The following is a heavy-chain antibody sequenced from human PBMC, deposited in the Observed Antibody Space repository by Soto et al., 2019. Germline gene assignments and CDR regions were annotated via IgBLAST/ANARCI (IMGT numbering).Heavy chain of an antibody. Sequence: AGQVSCKAWGNTYTGNYMHWVRQAPGQGLEWMGWINPNSGGTNYAQKFRGRVTMTRDTSITTVYMELNNLSPDDTAVYYCGRGRSGQILVGYWAQGSSVTGSS. CDR1: GNTYTGNY. J-gene: IGHJ1*01. V-gene: IGHV1-2*02. CDR3: GRGRSGQILVGY. D-gene: IGHD6-19*01. CDR2: INPNSGGT.